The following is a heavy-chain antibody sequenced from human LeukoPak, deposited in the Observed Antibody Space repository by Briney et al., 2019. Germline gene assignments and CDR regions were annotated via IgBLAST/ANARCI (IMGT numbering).Heavy chain of an antibody. CDR1: GFTFSSYT. J-gene: IGHJ6*03. D-gene: IGHD6-13*01. CDR2: ISYDGSNK. Sequence: GGSLRLSCAASGFTFSSYTMHWVRQAPGKGLEWVAVISYDGSNKYYADSVKGRFTISRDNSKSTLFQQMNSPSAEDTAVYYCARGIAATNYMDVWGKGTTVTVSS. V-gene: IGHV3-30-3*01. CDR3: ARGIAATNYMDV.